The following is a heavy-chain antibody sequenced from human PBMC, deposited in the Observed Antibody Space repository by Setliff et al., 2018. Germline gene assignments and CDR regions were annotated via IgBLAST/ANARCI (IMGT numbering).Heavy chain of an antibody. CDR2: INPSGGFT. CDR3: ARELLFGGVIFGY. D-gene: IGHD3-3*01. J-gene: IGHJ4*02. Sequence: ASVKVSCKTSGYAFTDNYMHWVRQAPGQGLEWMGIINPSGGFTSYAQKFQDRVTMTRDTSTSTVYMELSSLRSGDTAMYYCARELLFGGVIFGYWGQGTLVTVSS. V-gene: IGHV1-46*01. CDR1: GYAFTDNY.